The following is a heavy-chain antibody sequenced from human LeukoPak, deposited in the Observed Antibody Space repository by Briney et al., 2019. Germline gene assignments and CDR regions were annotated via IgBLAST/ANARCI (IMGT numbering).Heavy chain of an antibody. CDR1: GFTFSSYE. Sequence: PGGSLRLSCAASGFTFSSYEMNWVRQAPGKGLEWVSSISSSSSYIYYADSVKGRFTISRDNAKNSLYLQMNSLRAEDTAVYYCARARIAVAGGFDYWGQGTLVTVSS. CDR3: ARARIAVAGGFDY. J-gene: IGHJ4*02. V-gene: IGHV3-21*01. CDR2: ISSSSSYI. D-gene: IGHD6-19*01.